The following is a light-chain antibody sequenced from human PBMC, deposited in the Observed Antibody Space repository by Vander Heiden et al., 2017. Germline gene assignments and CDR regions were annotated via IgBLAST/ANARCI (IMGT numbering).Light chain of an antibody. CDR3: QKNNSAPQIT. CDR2: AAS. V-gene: IGKV1-27*01. J-gene: IGKJ5*01. CDR1: QGISNY. Sequence: DIQMTQSQSSLSASVGDHVPITFRAGQGISNYLAWYQQKPGKVPRLRIYAASTLQSGVPSRFSGSGSGTDFTLTISSLQPEDVATYYCQKNNSAPQITFGQGTRLEIK.